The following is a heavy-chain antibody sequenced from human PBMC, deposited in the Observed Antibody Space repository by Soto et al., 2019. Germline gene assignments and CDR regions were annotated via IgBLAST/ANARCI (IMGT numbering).Heavy chain of an antibody. V-gene: IGHV3-11*01. CDR3: ARDPVEVAGGDR. D-gene: IGHD6-19*01. J-gene: IGHJ5*02. Sequence: QVQLVESGGALVKHGGSLRLSCVASGFTFSDYYMTWIRQAPGKGLECLSYISSRGSTIYYADSVKGRFTISRDNAKNTLYLQMNSLRAEDTAVYYCARDPVEVAGGDRWGQGTLVTVSS. CDR1: GFTFSDYY. CDR2: ISSRGSTI.